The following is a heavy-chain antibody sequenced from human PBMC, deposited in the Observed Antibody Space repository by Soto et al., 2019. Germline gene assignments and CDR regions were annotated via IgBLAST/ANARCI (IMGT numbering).Heavy chain of an antibody. V-gene: IGHV1-69*13. CDR3: ANPWGGTTVVGRPYYYRKAA. Sequence: SVKVSCKASGGTFSSYAISGVRQAPGQRCEWMGGIIHIVGTANYAQRLQGRVPITADQSTSTAYTELSSPRSEATAVYYCANPWGGTTVVGRPYYYRKAAWGQGPRIPVS. CDR2: IIHIVGTA. D-gene: IGHD1-26*01. J-gene: IGHJ6*02. CDR1: GGTFSSYA.